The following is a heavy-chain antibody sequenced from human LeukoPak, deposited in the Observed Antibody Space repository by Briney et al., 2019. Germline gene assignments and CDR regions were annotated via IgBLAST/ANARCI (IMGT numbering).Heavy chain of an antibody. CDR3: ALKSRGYCSGGRCYIGY. CDR1: GYSFTNYW. Sequence: GESLKISCKGSGYSFTNYWIGWVRQMPGKGLEWMGIIYPGDSDTRYSPSFQGQVTISAVKSISTAYLQWSSLRASDSAMYYCALKSRGYCSGGRCYIGYWGQGTLVTVSS. J-gene: IGHJ4*02. D-gene: IGHD2-15*01. CDR2: IYPGDSDT. V-gene: IGHV5-51*01.